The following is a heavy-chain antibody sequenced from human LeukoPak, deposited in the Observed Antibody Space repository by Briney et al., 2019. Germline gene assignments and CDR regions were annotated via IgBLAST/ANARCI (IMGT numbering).Heavy chain of an antibody. CDR1: GFTFSSYS. D-gene: IGHD6-19*01. CDR2: ISSSSSTI. CDR3: ARAWLGYFDY. V-gene: IGHV3-48*01. Sequence: GGSLRLSCAASGFTFSSYSMTWVRQAPGKGLEWVSYISSSSSTIYYADSVKGRFTISRDNVKNSLYLQSSSLRAEDTAVYYCARAWLGYFDYGGQGTRVTVPT. J-gene: IGHJ4*02.